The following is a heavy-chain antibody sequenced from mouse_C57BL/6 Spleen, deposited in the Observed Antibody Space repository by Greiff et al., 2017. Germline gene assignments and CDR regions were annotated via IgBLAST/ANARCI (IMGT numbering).Heavy chain of an antibody. V-gene: IGHV1-61*01. CDR3: ARASITTLFDY. CDR1: GYTFTSYW. J-gene: IGHJ2*01. D-gene: IGHD2-4*01. CDR2: IYPSDSET. Sequence: QVQLQQPGAELVRPGSSVKLSCKASGYTFTSYWMDWVKQRPGQGLEWIGNIYPSDSETHYNQKFKDKATLTVDKSSSTAYMQLSSLTSEDSAVYYCARASITTLFDYWGKGTTLTVSS.